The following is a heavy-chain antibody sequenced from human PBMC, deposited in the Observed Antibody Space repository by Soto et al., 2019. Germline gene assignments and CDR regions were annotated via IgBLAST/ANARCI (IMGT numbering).Heavy chain of an antibody. Sequence: SETLSLTCAVYGGSFSGYYWSWIRQPPGKGLEWIGEINHSGSTNYNPSLKSRVTISVDTSKNQFSLKLSSVTAADTAVYYCARGAAAGTRFLDYWGQGTLVTVSS. CDR3: ARGAAAGTRFLDY. D-gene: IGHD6-13*01. CDR2: INHSGST. CDR1: GGSFSGYY. V-gene: IGHV4-34*01. J-gene: IGHJ4*02.